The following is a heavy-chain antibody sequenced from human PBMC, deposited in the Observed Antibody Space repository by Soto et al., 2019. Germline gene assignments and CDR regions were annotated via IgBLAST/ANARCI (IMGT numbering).Heavy chain of an antibody. V-gene: IGHV3-30*03. D-gene: IGHD4-4*01. CDR1: GFTLSSYG. Sequence: PGGSLRLSXAASGFTLSSYGMHWVRQAPGKGLEWVAVISYDGSNKYYADSVKGRFTISRDNSKNTLYLQMNSLRAEDTAVYYCATLPYSNYRYYGMDVWGQGTTVTVSS. CDR2: ISYDGSNK. CDR3: ATLPYSNYRYYGMDV. J-gene: IGHJ6*02.